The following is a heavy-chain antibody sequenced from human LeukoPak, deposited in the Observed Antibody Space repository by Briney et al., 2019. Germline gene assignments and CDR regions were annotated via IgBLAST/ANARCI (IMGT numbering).Heavy chain of an antibody. V-gene: IGHV4-61*02. D-gene: IGHD3-9*01. CDR3: AREGKSYDILTGYLGVEY. J-gene: IGHJ4*02. CDR2: IYTSGST. Sequence: SQTLSLTCTVSGGSISSGSYYWSWIRQPAGKGLEWIGRIYTSGSTNYNPSLKSRVTISVDTSKNQFSLKLSSVTAADTAVYYCAREGKSYDILTGYLGVEYWGQGTLVTVSS. CDR1: GGSISSGSYY.